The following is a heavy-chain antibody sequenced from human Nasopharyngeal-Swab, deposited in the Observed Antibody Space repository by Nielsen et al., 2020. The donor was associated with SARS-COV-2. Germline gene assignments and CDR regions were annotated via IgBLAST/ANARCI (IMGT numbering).Heavy chain of an antibody. J-gene: IGHJ6*02. V-gene: IGHV4-59*13. D-gene: IGHD7-27*01. Sequence: SETLSLTCTVSGGSISSYYWSWIRQPPGKGLEWIGYIYYSGSTDYNPSLESRVTISVDTSKNQFSLKLSSVTAADTAVYYCARDSWGRGVYYYYGMDVWGQGTTVTVSS. CDR1: GGSISSYY. CDR3: ARDSWGRGVYYYYGMDV. CDR2: IYYSGST.